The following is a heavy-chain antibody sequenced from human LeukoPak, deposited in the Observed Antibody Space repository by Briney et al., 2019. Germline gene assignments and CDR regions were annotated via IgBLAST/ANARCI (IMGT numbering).Heavy chain of an antibody. Sequence: GGSLRLSCAASGFTFSSYGMHWVRQAPGKGLEWVAVISYDGSNKYYADSVKGRFTISRDNSKNTNTLYLQMNSLRAEDTALYYCARSLNWNYAAGQRDFDYWGQGTLVTVSS. J-gene: IGHJ4*02. V-gene: IGHV3-30*03. CDR2: ISYDGSNK. CDR3: ARSLNWNYAAGQRDFDY. D-gene: IGHD1-7*01. CDR1: GFTFSSYG.